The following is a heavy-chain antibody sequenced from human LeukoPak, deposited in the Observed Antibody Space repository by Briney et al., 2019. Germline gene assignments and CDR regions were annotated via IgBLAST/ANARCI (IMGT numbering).Heavy chain of an antibody. CDR3: ATETIGRHYDY. CDR2: IGPTGTDR. CDR1: GFTFSSCG. J-gene: IGHJ4*02. D-gene: IGHD1-14*01. Sequence: GGSLRLSCAASGFTFSSCGFNWVRQAPGKGLEWVSSIGPTGTDRYYEDSVRGRFTISRDNAKNSMYLQMDSLRDEDTAVYYCATETIGRHYDYWGQGTLLTVSS. V-gene: IGHV3-21*01.